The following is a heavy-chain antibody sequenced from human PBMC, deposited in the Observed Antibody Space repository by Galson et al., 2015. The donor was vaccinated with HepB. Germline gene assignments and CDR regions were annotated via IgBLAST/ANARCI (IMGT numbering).Heavy chain of an antibody. CDR2: IIPIFGTA. J-gene: IGHJ6*02. CDR3: ARDGVFSGSNYYYYGMDV. D-gene: IGHD6-19*01. CDR1: GGTFSSYA. V-gene: IGHV1-69*13. Sequence: SVKVSCKASGGTFSSYAISWVRQAPGQGLEWMGGIIPIFGTANYAQKFQGRVTITADESTSTAYMELSSLRSEDTAVYYCARDGVFSGSNYYYYGMDVWGQGTTVTVSS.